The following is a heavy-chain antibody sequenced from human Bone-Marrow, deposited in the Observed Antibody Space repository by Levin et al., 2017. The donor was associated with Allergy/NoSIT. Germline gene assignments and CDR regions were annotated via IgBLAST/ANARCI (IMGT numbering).Heavy chain of an antibody. CDR2: ISGSGSST. Sequence: GESLKISCAASGFTFNIYAMSWVRQAPGKGLEWVSTISGSGSSTKYADSVKGRFTISRDHSKNTLYLQMNSLRVEDTAVYYCAKGGDSLSWSQDNLDYWGQGTLVTVSS. V-gene: IGHV3-23*01. CDR1: GFTFNIYA. CDR3: AKGGDSLSWSQDNLDY. D-gene: IGHD3-10*01. J-gene: IGHJ4*02.